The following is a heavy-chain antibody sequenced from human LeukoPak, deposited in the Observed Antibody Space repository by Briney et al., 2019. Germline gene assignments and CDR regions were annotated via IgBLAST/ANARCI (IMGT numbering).Heavy chain of an antibody. J-gene: IGHJ4*02. CDR1: GGTFSSYA. CDR2: IIPILGTA. V-gene: IGHV1-69*10. D-gene: IGHD1-1*01. CDR3: ARVTGRALDY. Sequence: GASVKVSCKASGGTFSSYAISWVRQAPGQGLEWMGGIIPILGTANYAQKLQGRVTMTTDTSTSTAYMELRSLRSDDTAVYYCARVTGRALDYWGQGTLVTVSS.